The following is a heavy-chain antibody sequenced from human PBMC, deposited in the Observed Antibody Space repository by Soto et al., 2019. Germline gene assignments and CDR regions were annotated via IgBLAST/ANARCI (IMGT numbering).Heavy chain of an antibody. CDR2: ISYDGSNK. CDR1: GFTFSSYG. Sequence: QVQLVESGGGVVQPGRSLRLSCAASGFTFSSYGMHWVRQAPGKGLEWVAVISYDGSNKYYADSVKGRFTISRDNSKNTLYLQMNSLRAEDTAVYYCAKDLAIIAVAGVDYWGQGTLVTVSP. V-gene: IGHV3-30*18. D-gene: IGHD6-19*01. J-gene: IGHJ4*02. CDR3: AKDLAIIAVAGVDY.